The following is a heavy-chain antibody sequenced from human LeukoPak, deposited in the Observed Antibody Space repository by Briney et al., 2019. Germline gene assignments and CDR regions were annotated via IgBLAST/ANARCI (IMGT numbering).Heavy chain of an antibody. V-gene: IGHV1-8*03. Sequence: ASVKVSCKASGYTFTSYDINWVRQATGQGLEWMGWMNPNSGNTGYAQKFQGRVTITRNTSISTAYMELSSLRSEDTAVYYCARKRLGTRDAFDIWGQGTMVTVSS. CDR3: ARKRLGTRDAFDI. CDR1: GYTFTSYD. CDR2: MNPNSGNT. J-gene: IGHJ3*02. D-gene: IGHD4-11*01.